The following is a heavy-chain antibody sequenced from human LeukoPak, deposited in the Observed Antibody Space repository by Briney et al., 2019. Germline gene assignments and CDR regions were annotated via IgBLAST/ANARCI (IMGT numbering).Heavy chain of an antibody. CDR3: AKDPPHSDRSIYSDNS. V-gene: IGHV3-23*01. CDR1: GFIFSNNI. D-gene: IGHD3-22*01. CDR2: ISADGGDI. Sequence: GGSLRLSCAASGFIFSNNIVNWVRQAPGKGLEWVSVISADGGDIYYADSVNGRFTISRDNSKNTLHLQMDSLRAEDTAVYYCAKDPPHSDRSIYSDNSWGQGTLVTVSS. J-gene: IGHJ4*02.